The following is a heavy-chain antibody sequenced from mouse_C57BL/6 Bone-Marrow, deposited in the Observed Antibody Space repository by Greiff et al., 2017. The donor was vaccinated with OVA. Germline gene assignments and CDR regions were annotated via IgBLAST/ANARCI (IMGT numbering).Heavy chain of an antibody. J-gene: IGHJ3*01. D-gene: IGHD2-13*01. V-gene: IGHV1-81*01. CDR1: GYTFTSYG. CDR2: IYPRSGNT. Sequence: QVHVKQSGAELARPGASVKLSCKASGYTFTSYGISWVKQRTGQGLEWIGEIYPRSGNTYYNEKFKGKATLTADKSSSTAYMELRSLTSEDSAVEFCARRGGIYYGDGWFAYWGQGTLVTVSA. CDR3: ARRGGIYYGDGWFAY.